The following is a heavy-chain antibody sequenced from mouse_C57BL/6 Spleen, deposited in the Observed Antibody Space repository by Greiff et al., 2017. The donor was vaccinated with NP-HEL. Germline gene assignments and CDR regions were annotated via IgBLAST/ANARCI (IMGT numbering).Heavy chain of an antibody. CDR3: ARANSYYYGSSSYFDY. D-gene: IGHD1-1*01. J-gene: IGHJ2*01. Sequence: VQLQQPGTELVKPGASVKLSCKASGYTFTSYWMHWVKQRPGQGLEWIGNINPSNGGTNYNEKFKSKATLTVDKSSSTAYMQLSSLTSEDSAVYYCARANSYYYGSSSYFDYWGHSTTLTVSS. CDR2: INPSNGGT. V-gene: IGHV1-53*01. CDR1: GYTFTSYW.